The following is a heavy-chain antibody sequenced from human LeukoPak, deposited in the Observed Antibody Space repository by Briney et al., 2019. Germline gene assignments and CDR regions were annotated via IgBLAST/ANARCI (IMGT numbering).Heavy chain of an antibody. Sequence: ASVKVSCKASGGTFSSCAISWVRQAPGQGLEWMGRIIPILGIANYAQKFQGRVTITADKSTSTAYMELSSQRSEDTAVYYCARDRSLLWFGELSDYYYGMDVWGQGTTVTVSS. J-gene: IGHJ6*02. CDR3: ARDRSLLWFGELSDYYYGMDV. CDR2: IIPILGIA. CDR1: GGTFSSCA. V-gene: IGHV1-69*04. D-gene: IGHD3-10*01.